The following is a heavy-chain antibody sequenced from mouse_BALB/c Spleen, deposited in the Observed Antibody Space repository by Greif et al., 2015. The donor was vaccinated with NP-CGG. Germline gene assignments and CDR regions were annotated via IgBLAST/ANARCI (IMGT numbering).Heavy chain of an antibody. Sequence: VQLQQSGPGLVQPSQSLSITCTVSGFSLTSYGVNWVRQSPGKGLEWLGVIWSGGSTDYNAAFISRLSISKDNSKSXVFFKMNSLQANDTAIYYCARKIGRLLRTDYAMDYWGQGTSVTVSS. CDR1: GFSLTSYG. CDR2: IWSGGST. J-gene: IGHJ4*01. CDR3: ARKIGRLLRTDYAMDY. D-gene: IGHD1-1*01. V-gene: IGHV2-2*02.